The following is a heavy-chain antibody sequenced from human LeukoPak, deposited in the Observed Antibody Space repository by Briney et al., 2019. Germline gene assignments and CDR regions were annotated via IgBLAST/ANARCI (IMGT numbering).Heavy chain of an antibody. CDR3: ARDRWAYYGSGSYKGYFDY. Sequence: ASVKVSCKASGYTFTSYGISWVRQAPGQGLEWMGWISAYNGNTNYAQKLQGRVTMTTDTSTSTAYMELRSLRSDDTAVYYCARDRWAYYGSGSYKGYFDYWGQGTLVTVSS. D-gene: IGHD3-10*01. CDR2: ISAYNGNT. CDR1: GYTFTSYG. J-gene: IGHJ4*02. V-gene: IGHV1-18*01.